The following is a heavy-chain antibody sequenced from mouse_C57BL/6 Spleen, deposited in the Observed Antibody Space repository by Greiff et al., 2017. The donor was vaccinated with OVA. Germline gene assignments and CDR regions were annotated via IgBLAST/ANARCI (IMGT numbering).Heavy chain of an antibody. Sequence: QVQLQQPGAELVRPGSSVQLSCKASGYTFTSYWMHWVKQRPIQGLEWIGNIDSSDSETHYNQKFKDKDTLTVDKSSSTAYMQLSSLTSEDSAVYYCARYGSSFYFDYWGQGTTLTVSS. CDR2: IDSSDSET. V-gene: IGHV1-52*01. J-gene: IGHJ2*01. CDR3: ARYGSSFYFDY. D-gene: IGHD1-1*01. CDR1: GYTFTSYW.